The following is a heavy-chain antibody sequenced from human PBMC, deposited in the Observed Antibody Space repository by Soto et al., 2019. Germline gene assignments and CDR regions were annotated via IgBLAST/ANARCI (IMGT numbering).Heavy chain of an antibody. V-gene: IGHV3-30*03. Sequence: VGSLRLSCAASGFTFSSYGMHWVRRAPGKGLEWVAVISYDGSNKYYADSVKGRFTISRDNSKNTLYLQMNSLRAEDTAVYYCAGDLSGYDSFDYWGQGTLVTVSS. CDR3: AGDLSGYDSFDY. J-gene: IGHJ4*02. D-gene: IGHD5-12*01. CDR1: GFTFSSYG. CDR2: ISYDGSNK.